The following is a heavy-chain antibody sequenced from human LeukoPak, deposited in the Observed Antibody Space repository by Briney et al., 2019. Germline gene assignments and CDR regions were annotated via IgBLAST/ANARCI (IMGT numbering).Heavy chain of an antibody. J-gene: IGHJ4*02. V-gene: IGHV3-23*01. CDR1: GFTFSSYA. Sequence: PGGSLRLSCAASGFTFSSYAMSWVRQAPGKGLEWVSAISGSGGSTYYADSVKGRFTISRDNSKNTLYLQMNSLRAEDTAVYYCAKEKAIFGVVIIPLWVYWGQGTLVTVSS. CDR3: AKEKAIFGVVIIPLWVY. D-gene: IGHD3-3*01. CDR2: ISGSGGST.